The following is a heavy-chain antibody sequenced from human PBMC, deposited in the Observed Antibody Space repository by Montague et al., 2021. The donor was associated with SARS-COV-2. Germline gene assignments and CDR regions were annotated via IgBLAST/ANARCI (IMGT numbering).Heavy chain of an antibody. CDR3: AHLIRYYDIFTGIPFDY. CDR1: GFSLSTPNVG. J-gene: IGHJ4*02. D-gene: IGHD3-9*01. CDR2: IYSNYEK. Sequence: PALVKPTQTLTLTCTFSGFSLSTPNVGVGWIRQPPGKALEWVAVIYSNYEKRYSPSLRNRLTITKDTAKNQVVLSLTYVDPVDTATYYCAHLIRYYDIFTGIPFDYWGQGSQVTVSS. V-gene: IGHV2-5*01.